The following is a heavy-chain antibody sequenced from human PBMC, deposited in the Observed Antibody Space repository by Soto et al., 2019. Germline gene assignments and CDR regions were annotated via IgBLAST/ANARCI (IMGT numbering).Heavy chain of an antibody. V-gene: IGHV3-64D*06. CDR2: ISSNGDST. CDR3: VHRSYTVQMPLT. D-gene: IGHD2-2*02. CDR1: GFTFSMFS. Sequence: GGSLRLSCAASGFTFSMFSMHWVRQAPGKGLEYVSGISSNGDSTYYADSVKGRFTISRDNSKNTLYLQMSSLRAVDTAVYYFVHRSYTVQMPLTLGPGTLATVFS. J-gene: IGHJ5*01.